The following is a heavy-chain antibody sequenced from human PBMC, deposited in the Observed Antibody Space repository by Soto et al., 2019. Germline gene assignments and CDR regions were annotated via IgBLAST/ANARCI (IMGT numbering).Heavy chain of an antibody. CDR2: IIPIFGTA. CDR3: ARYDTAIGVYYFDY. V-gene: IGHV1-69*01. J-gene: IGHJ4*02. D-gene: IGHD5-18*01. CDR1: RGTFSSSA. Sequence: QVQLVQSGAEVKKPGSSVKVSCKASRGTFSSSAISWVRQAPGQGLEWMGGIIPIFGTANYAQKFQGRVTITADESTGTAYMELSSLRSEDTAVYYCARYDTAIGVYYFDYWGPGTLVTVSS.